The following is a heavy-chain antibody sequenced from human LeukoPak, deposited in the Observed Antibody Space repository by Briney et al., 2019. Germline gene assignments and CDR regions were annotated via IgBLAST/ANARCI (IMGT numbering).Heavy chain of an antibody. J-gene: IGHJ4*02. D-gene: IGHD3-22*01. CDR3: ARAYYYDSSGYAI. CDR1: GGTFSSYA. V-gene: IGHV1-69*04. CDR2: IIPILGIA. Sequence: SVKVSCRASGGTFSSYAISWVRQAPGQGLEWMGRIIPILGIANCAQKFQGRVTITADKSTSTAYMELSSLRSEDTAVYYCARAYYYDSSGYAIWGQGTLVTVSS.